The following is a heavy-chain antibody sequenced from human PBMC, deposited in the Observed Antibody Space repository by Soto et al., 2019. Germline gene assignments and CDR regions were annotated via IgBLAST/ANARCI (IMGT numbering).Heavy chain of an antibody. CDR1: GFTFSSYA. V-gene: IGHV3-23*01. CDR2: ISGSGGST. CDR3: AHVPYYYYGMDV. J-gene: IGHJ6*02. D-gene: IGHD3-10*02. Sequence: GSLRLSCAASGFTFSSYAMSWVRQAPGKGLEWVSAISGSGGSTYYADSVKGRFTISRDNSKNTLYLQMNSLRAEDTAVYYCAHVPYYYYGMDVWGQGTTVTVSS.